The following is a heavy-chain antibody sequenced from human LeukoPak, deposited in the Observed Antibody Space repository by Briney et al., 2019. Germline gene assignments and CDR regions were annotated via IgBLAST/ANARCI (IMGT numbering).Heavy chain of an antibody. CDR2: ISYDGSNK. J-gene: IGHJ3*02. CDR3: ARAPPNYYDSSGYYLFSHAFDI. CDR1: GFTFSSYA. Sequence: GRSLRLSCAASGFTFSSYAMHWVRQAPGKGLEWVAVISYDGSNKYYADSVKGRFTISRDNSKNTLYLQMNSLRAEDTAVYYCARAPPNYYDSSGYYLFSHAFDIWGQGTMVTVSS. V-gene: IGHV3-30-3*01. D-gene: IGHD3-22*01.